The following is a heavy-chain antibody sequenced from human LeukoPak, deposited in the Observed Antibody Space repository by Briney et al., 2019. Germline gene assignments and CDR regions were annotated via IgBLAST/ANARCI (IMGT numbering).Heavy chain of an antibody. J-gene: IGHJ5*02. Sequence: SETLSLTCTVSGGSISSYYWSWIRQPPGKGLEWIGYIYYSGSTNYNPSLKSRVTISVDTSKNQFSLKLSSVTAADTAVYYCARDSGGSGWQNWFDPWGQGTLVIVSS. CDR3: ARDSGGSGWQNWFDP. V-gene: IGHV4-59*01. CDR1: GGSISSYY. D-gene: IGHD6-19*01. CDR2: IYYSGST.